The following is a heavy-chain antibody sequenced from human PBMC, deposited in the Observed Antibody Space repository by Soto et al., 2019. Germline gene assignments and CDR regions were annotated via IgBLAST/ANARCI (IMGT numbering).Heavy chain of an antibody. Sequence: EVQLVESGGGLVQPGGSLRLSCAASGFTFSSYSMNWVRQAPGKGLEWVSYISSSSSTIYYADSVKGRFTISRDNAKNSLYLQMNSLRDEDTAVYYCARSQAIFGVVIYYFDYWGQGTLVTVSS. CDR1: GFTFSSYS. J-gene: IGHJ4*02. D-gene: IGHD3-3*01. CDR2: ISSSSSTI. CDR3: ARSQAIFGVVIYYFDY. V-gene: IGHV3-48*02.